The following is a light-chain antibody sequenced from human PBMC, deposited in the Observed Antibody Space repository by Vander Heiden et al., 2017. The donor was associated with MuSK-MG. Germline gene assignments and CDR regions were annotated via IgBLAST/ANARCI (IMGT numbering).Light chain of an antibody. J-gene: IGKJ2*01. Sequence: DIQMTQSPASLSASVGDRVTITCLASQSISNYLNWYQQKPGKAPKLLIYAASTLQSGVPSRSSRSASGTDFTLTISGLQPEDFAAYYCQQIDSALPYIFGQGIKMEIK. CDR3: QQIDSALPYI. CDR2: AAS. V-gene: IGKV1-39*01. CDR1: QSISNY.